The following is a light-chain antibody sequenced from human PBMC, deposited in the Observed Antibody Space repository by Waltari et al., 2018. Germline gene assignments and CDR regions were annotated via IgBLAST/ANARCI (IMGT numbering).Light chain of an antibody. CDR1: VVDRSNNRNC. J-gene: IGKJ2*01. Sequence: VVDRSNNRNCLGGEQQKPGQAPKQLFCWASTRVSGVADRCSGGGSGTEFTLTISSLQAEDVAVYDCQQYYNSQDALGQGTKREI. CDR2: WAS. V-gene: IGKV4-1*01. CDR3: QQYYNSQDA.